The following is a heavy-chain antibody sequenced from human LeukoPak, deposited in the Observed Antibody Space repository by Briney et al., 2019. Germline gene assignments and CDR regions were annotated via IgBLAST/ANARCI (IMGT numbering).Heavy chain of an antibody. CDR3: ARDRSGENPETNFDY. J-gene: IGHJ4*02. CDR2: INPSGGST. V-gene: IGHV1-46*01. D-gene: IGHD6-19*01. CDR1: GGTFSSYA. Sequence: ASVKVSCKASGGTFSSYAISWVRQAPGQGLEWMGIINPSGGSTSYAQKFQGRVTMTRDTSTSTVYMELSSLRSEDTAVYYCARDRSGENPETNFDYWGQGTLVTVSS.